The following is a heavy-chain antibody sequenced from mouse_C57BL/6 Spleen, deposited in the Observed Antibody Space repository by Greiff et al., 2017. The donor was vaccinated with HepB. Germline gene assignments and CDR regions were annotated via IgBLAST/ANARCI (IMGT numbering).Heavy chain of an antibody. CDR3: ARAYSNGDYAMDY. J-gene: IGHJ4*01. Sequence: QVQLQQSGPELVKPGASVKISCKASGYAFSSSWMNWVKQRPGKGLEWIGRIYPGDGDTNYNGKFKGKATLTADTSSSTAYMQLRSLTSEDSAVYFCARAYSNGDYAMDYWGQGTSVTVSS. V-gene: IGHV1-82*01. D-gene: IGHD2-5*01. CDR1: GYAFSSSW. CDR2: IYPGDGDT.